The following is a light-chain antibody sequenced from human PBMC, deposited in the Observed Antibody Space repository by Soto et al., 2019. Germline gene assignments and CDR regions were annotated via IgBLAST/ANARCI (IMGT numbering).Light chain of an antibody. CDR3: QLYNKWPPYT. V-gene: IGKV3-15*01. J-gene: IGKJ2*01. CDR1: QSVSSN. Sequence: EIVMTQSPATLSVSPGERATLSCRASQSVSSNLAWYQQKPGQAPRLLIYGASTRATGIPARFSGSGSGTEFTLTISSLQSEDVAVYYCQLYNKWPPYTFGQGTKLEIK. CDR2: GAS.